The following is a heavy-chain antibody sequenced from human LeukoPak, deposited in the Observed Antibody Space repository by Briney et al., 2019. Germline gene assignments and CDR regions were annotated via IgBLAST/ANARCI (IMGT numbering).Heavy chain of an antibody. CDR3: ARERSGSYPFDY. J-gene: IGHJ4*02. CDR2: IYYNGNT. D-gene: IGHD1-26*01. Sequence: SETLSLTCTVSGGSISSGDYYWSWIRQPPGKGLEWIGYIYYNGNTYYNPSLKSRVTMSLDTSKNQIFLKLSSVTAADTAVYYCARERSGSYPFDYWGQGTLVTVSS. V-gene: IGHV4-30-4*08. CDR1: GGSISSGDYY.